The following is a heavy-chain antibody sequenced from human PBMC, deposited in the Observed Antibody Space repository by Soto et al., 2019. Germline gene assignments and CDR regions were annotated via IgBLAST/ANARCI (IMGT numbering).Heavy chain of an antibody. CDR3: ARGGCSDSNCLDWFDP. Sequence: EVQLVESGGGLVQPGGSLRLSCAASGFTFSSYSMNWVRQAPGKGLEWVSYISSSNTTKYYADSVKGRFTISRDNAKNSLYLHMNSLRAEDTAVYYCARGGCSDSNCLDWFDPWGQGSLVTVSS. CDR1: GFTFSSYS. J-gene: IGHJ5*02. V-gene: IGHV3-48*01. CDR2: ISSSNTTK. D-gene: IGHD2-15*01.